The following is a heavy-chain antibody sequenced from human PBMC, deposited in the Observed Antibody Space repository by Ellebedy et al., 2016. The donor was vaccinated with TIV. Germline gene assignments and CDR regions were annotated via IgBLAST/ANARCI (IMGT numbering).Heavy chain of an antibody. J-gene: IGHJ6*02. Sequence: GESLKISCAASGFTFSSYDMPWVRQTTGKGLEWVSAIGTAGDAYYPGSVKGRFTISRENAKNSLYLQMNSLRAGETAVYYCARTNNMDVWGQGTTVTVSS. V-gene: IGHV3-13*01. D-gene: IGHD2-8*01. CDR2: IGTAGDA. CDR1: GFTFSSYD. CDR3: ARTNNMDV.